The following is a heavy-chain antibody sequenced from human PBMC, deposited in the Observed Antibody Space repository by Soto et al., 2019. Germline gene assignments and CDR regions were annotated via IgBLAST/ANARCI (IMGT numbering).Heavy chain of an antibody. J-gene: IGHJ3*02. Sequence: GGSLRLSCAVSGFTFSRHAMSWVRQAPGKGLEWVSAISGSGSSVYYADFVKGRFTMFKDNSKNTLYLQVDSLRSEDTAVYYCASENSLYYDILTGYPPPQGDAFDIWGQGTMVTVSS. D-gene: IGHD3-9*01. CDR2: ISGSGSSV. V-gene: IGHV3-23*01. CDR1: GFTFSRHA. CDR3: ASENSLYYDILTGYPPPQGDAFDI.